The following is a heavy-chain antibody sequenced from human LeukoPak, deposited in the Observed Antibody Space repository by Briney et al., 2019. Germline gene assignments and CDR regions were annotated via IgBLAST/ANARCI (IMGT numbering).Heavy chain of an antibody. Sequence: PGGSLRLSCAASGFTFSSYGMHWVRQAPGKGLEWVAVIWYDGSNKYYADSVKGRFTISRDNSKNTLYLQMNSLRAEDTAVYYCARDAGDSSGYYPYCWGQGTLVTVSS. J-gene: IGHJ4*02. V-gene: IGHV3-33*01. CDR1: GFTFSSYG. CDR3: ARDAGDSSGYYPYC. D-gene: IGHD3-22*01. CDR2: IWYDGSNK.